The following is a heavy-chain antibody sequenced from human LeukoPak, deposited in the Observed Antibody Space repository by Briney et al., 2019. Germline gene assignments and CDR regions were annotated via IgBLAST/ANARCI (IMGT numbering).Heavy chain of an antibody. Sequence: GASVKVSCKASGYTFTSYGISWVRQAPGQGLEWMGWISAYNGNTNYAQKLQGRVTMTTDTSTSTAYMELSSLRSEDTAVYYCARGVLRFLEWLVPYYYGTDVWGQGTTVTVSS. CDR3: ARGVLRFLEWLVPYYYGTDV. CDR1: GYTFTSYG. D-gene: IGHD3-3*01. CDR2: ISAYNGNT. V-gene: IGHV1-18*01. J-gene: IGHJ6*02.